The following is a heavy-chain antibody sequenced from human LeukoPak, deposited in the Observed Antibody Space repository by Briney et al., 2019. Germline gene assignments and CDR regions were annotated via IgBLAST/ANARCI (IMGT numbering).Heavy chain of an antibody. CDR1: GDSVSSKSV. CDR2: IYYRSKWSN. J-gene: IGHJ4*02. Sequence: SQTLSLTCAISGDSVSSKSVWNWIRQSPSRGPEWLGRIYYRSKWSNNYAVSVKSRITINPDTSKNQFSLQLSSVTAEDTAVYYCARGDQNFDYWGQGTLVTVSS. V-gene: IGHV6-1*01. D-gene: IGHD5-24*01. CDR3: ARGDQNFDY.